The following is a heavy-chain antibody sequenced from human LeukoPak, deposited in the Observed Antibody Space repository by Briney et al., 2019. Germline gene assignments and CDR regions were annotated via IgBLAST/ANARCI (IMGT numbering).Heavy chain of an antibody. CDR3: ARANYGFWSGYYF. Sequence: GGSLRLSCAASGFTFSSYEMNWVRQAPGKGLEWVSYISSSGSTIYYADSVKGRFTISRDNAKNSLYLQMNSLRAEDTAVYYCARANYGFWSGYYFWGQGTLVTVSS. CDR2: ISSSGSTI. D-gene: IGHD3-3*01. CDR1: GFTFSSYE. V-gene: IGHV3-48*03. J-gene: IGHJ4*02.